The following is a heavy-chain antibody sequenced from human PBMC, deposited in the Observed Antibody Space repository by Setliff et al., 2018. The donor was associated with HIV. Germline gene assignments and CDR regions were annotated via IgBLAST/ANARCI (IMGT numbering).Heavy chain of an antibody. CDR1: GFTFSNAW. CDR2: IKSKTDGGTT. V-gene: IGHV3-15*01. Sequence: GGSLRLSCAASGFTFSNAWMSWVRQAPGKGLEWVGRIKSKTDGGTTDYAASVKGRFTISRDDSKSIAYLQMNSLKIEDTAVYYCIRGRRTPDYWGQGTLVTVSS. D-gene: IGHD1-26*01. J-gene: IGHJ4*02. CDR3: IRGRRTPDY.